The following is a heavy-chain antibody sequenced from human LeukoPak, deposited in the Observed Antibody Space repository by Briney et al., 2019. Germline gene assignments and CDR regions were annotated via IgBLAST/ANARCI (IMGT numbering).Heavy chain of an antibody. Sequence: PGGSLRLSCAASGFTFSSYGMHWVRQAPGKGLEWVAVISYDGSNKYYVDSVKGRFTISRDNSKNTLYLQMNSLRAEDTALYYCARDLGYFDYWGQGTLVTVSS. CDR2: ISYDGSNK. CDR3: ARDLGYFDY. V-gene: IGHV3-33*05. CDR1: GFTFSSYG. D-gene: IGHD7-27*01. J-gene: IGHJ4*02.